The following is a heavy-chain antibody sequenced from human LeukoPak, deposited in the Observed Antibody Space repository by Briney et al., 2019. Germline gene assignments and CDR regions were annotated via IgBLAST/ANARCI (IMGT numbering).Heavy chain of an antibody. J-gene: IGHJ4*02. V-gene: IGHV4-59*08. D-gene: IGHD2-2*01. CDR2: IYYSGST. Sequence: PSETLSLTCIVSGDSINIYYWTWIRQPPGKGLEWIGYIYYSGSTNYNPSLKSRVTISVDTSKNQFSLKLDSVTAADTAVYYCARQVPYTSRPDYWGQGTLVTVSS. CDR1: GDSINIYY. CDR3: ARQVPYTSRPDY.